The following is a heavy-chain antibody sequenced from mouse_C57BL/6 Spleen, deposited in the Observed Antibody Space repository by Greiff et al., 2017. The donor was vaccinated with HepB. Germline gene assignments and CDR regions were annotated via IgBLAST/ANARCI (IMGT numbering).Heavy chain of an antibody. Sequence: EVHLVESGGGLVKPGGSLKLSCAASGFTFSSYAMSWVRQTPEKRLEWVATISDGGSYTYYPDNVKGRFTISRDNAKNNLYLQMSHLKSEDTAMYYCAKFITTVDWYFDVWGTGTTVTVSS. CDR3: AKFITTVDWYFDV. CDR1: GFTFSSYA. J-gene: IGHJ1*03. D-gene: IGHD1-1*01. CDR2: ISDGGSYT. V-gene: IGHV5-4*01.